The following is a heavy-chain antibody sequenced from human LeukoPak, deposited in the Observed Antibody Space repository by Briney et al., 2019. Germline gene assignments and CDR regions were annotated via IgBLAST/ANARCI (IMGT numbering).Heavy chain of an antibody. CDR1: GYSFTSYW. CDR2: IYPGDSDT. J-gene: IGHJ3*02. D-gene: IGHD6-6*01. V-gene: IGHV5-51*01. CDR3: ARQRSIAARRGGGAFDI. Sequence: GESLKISCKGSGYSFTSYWIGWVRQMPGKGLEWMGIIYPGDSDTRYSPSFQGQVTISADKSISTAYLQWSSLKASDTAMYYCARQRSIAARRGGGAFDIWGQGTMVTVSS.